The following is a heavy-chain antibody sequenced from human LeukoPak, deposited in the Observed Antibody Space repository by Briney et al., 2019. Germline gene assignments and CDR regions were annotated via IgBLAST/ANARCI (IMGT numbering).Heavy chain of an antibody. Sequence: AGGSLRLACAASGFTFSSYAMSWVLQAPGKGLEWVSNISGSGRGGSTYYADSVKGRFTISRDNCKNTVYLQVISLTAEDTAVYYCAKDDAWLRFGEWSQGTLVTVSS. V-gene: IGHV3-23*01. CDR2: ISGSGRGGST. CDR3: AKDDAWLRFGE. CDR1: GFTFSSYA. D-gene: IGHD3-10*01. J-gene: IGHJ4*02.